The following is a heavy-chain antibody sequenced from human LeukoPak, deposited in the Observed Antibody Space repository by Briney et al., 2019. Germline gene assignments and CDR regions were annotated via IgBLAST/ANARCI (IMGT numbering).Heavy chain of an antibody. CDR2: IIPIFGTA. CDR3: ASQQQLARGWFDP. D-gene: IGHD6-13*01. Sequence: SVKVSCKASGGTFSSYAISWVRQAPGQGLEWMGGIIPIFGTANYAQKFQGRVTITADESTSTAYMELSSLRSEDTAVYYCASQQQLARGWFDPWGQGTLVTVSS. V-gene: IGHV1-69*01. CDR1: GGTFSSYA. J-gene: IGHJ5*02.